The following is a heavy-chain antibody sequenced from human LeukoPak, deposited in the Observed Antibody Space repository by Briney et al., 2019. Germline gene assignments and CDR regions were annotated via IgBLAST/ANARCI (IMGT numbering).Heavy chain of an antibody. V-gene: IGHV3-15*01. Sequence: GSLRLSCATSGISFTNAWMTWVRQAPGKGLEWVGRIKSKTDGGTIDYAAPVKGRFTILRDDSKMTLYLQMNSLKIEDTAVYYCTTDRGITARPAFDSWGQGTLVKLSS. CDR2: IKSKTDGGTI. D-gene: IGHD6-6*01. J-gene: IGHJ4*02. CDR1: GISFTNAW. CDR3: TTDRGITARPAFDS.